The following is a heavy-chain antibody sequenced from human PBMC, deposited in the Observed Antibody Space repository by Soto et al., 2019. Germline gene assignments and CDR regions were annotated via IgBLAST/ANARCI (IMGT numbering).Heavy chain of an antibody. CDR1: GFTFSSYA. CDR3: ARDLDGTIFGVGIYYDYGMDV. D-gene: IGHD3-3*01. CDR2: ISYDGSNK. Sequence: QVQLVESGGGVVQPGRSLRLSCAASGFTFSSYAMHWVRQAPGKGLEWVAVISYDGSNKYYADSVKGRFTISRDNSKNTLYLQMNSLRAEDTAVYYCARDLDGTIFGVGIYYDYGMDVWRQGTTVTVSS. J-gene: IGHJ6*02. V-gene: IGHV3-30-3*01.